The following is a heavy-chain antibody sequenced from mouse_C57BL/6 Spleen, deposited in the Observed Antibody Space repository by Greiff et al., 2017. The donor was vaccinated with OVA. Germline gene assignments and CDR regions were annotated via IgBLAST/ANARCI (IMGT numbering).Heavy chain of an antibody. Sequence: QVQLQQPGTELVKPGASVKLSCKASGYTFTSYWMHWVKQRPGQGLEWIGNINPSNGGTNYNEKFKSKATLTVDKSSSTAYMQLSSLTSEESAVYYGARPTGAYAMDYWGQGTSVTVSS. D-gene: IGHD4-1*01. J-gene: IGHJ4*01. CDR1: GYTFTSYW. CDR3: ARPTGAYAMDY. V-gene: IGHV1-53*01. CDR2: INPSNGGT.